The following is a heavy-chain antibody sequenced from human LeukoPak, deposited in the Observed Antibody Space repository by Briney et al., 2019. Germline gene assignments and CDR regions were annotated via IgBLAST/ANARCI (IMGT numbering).Heavy chain of an antibody. CDR1: GFTFSHFA. V-gene: IGHV3-23*01. D-gene: IGHD3-10*01. Sequence: PGGSLRLSCGVSGFTFSHFAMSWVRQAPGKGLQCDADFVKGRFTISRDNSKNTLYLQMTGLRAEVTAVYYCAKLKRVGIAPFDDWGQGILVTVSS. CDR3: AKLKRVGIAPFDD. J-gene: IGHJ4*02.